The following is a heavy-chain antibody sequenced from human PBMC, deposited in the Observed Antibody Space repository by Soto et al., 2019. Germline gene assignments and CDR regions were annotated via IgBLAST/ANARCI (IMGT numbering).Heavy chain of an antibody. CDR2: INHSGST. V-gene: IGHV4-34*01. CDR3: ARVVRGIQLWYYGMDV. D-gene: IGHD5-18*01. Sequence: PSETLSLTCAVYGGSFSGYYWSWIRQPPGKGLEWIGEINHSGSTNYNPSLKSRVTISVDTSKNQFSLKLSSVTAADTAVYYYARVVRGIQLWYYGMDVWGQGTTVTVSS. J-gene: IGHJ6*02. CDR1: GGSFSGYY.